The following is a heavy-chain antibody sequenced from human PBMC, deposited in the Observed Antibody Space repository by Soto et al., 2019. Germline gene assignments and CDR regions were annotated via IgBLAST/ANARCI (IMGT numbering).Heavy chain of an antibody. CDR1: GYSFTSYW. D-gene: IGHD5-12*01. CDR3: ARRGYSGYEHIDY. CDR2: IDPSDSYT. Sequence: PGESLKISCNGSGYSFTSYWISWVRQMPGKGLEWMGRIDPSDSYTNYSPSFQGHVTISADKSISTAYLQWSSLKASDTAMYYCARRGYSGYEHIDYWGQGTLVTVPQ. J-gene: IGHJ4*02. V-gene: IGHV5-10-1*01.